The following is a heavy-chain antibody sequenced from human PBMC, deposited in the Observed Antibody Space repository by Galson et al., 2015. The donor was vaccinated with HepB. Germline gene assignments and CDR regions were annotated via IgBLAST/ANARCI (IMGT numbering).Heavy chain of an antibody. D-gene: IGHD3-22*01. CDR3: ARIPTKHYDMRGSSEYFDS. CDR1: GYTFTDYY. V-gene: IGHV1-2*02. Sequence: SVKVSCKASGYTFTDYYIHWVRQAPGQGLEWMGWISPQTTATNYAQKFRGRVTMATDTSISTAYMELSSLTSDDTAVFYCARIPTKHYDMRGSSEYFDSWGQGTLVTVSS. CDR2: ISPQTTAT. J-gene: IGHJ4*02.